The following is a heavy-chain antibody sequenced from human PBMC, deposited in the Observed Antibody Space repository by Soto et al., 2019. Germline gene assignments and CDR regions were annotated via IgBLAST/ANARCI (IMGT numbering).Heavy chain of an antibody. Sequence: ASGKVSCKVSGYTLTELSMHWVRQAPGKGLEWMGGFDPEDGETIYAQKYQGRVTMTEDTSTDTAYMELSSLRSEDTAVYYCATVSQVSVRFLEWLFDYWGQGTLVTVSS. V-gene: IGHV1-24*01. CDR3: ATVSQVSVRFLEWLFDY. D-gene: IGHD3-3*01. CDR2: FDPEDGET. CDR1: GYTLTELS. J-gene: IGHJ4*02.